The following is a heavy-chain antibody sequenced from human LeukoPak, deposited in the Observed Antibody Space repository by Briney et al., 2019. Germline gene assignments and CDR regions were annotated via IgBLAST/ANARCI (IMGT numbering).Heavy chain of an antibody. CDR2: IYYSGST. CDR3: ARETPHSGFFPL. CDR1: GGSISSSSYY. J-gene: IGHJ4*02. V-gene: IGHV4-39*07. Sequence: LETLSLTCTVSGGSISSSSYYWGWIRQPPGKGLEWIGSIYYSGSTYYNPSLKSRVTISVDTSKNQFSLKLSSVTAADTAVYYCARETPHSGFFPLWGQGTLVTVSS. D-gene: IGHD3-3*01.